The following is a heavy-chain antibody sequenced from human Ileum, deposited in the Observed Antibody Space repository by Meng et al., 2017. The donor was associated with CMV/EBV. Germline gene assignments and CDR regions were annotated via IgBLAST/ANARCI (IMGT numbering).Heavy chain of an antibody. CDR2: INNEGSGA. CDR3: ARDTPHNAFEP. CDR1: GSTFHKYW. J-gene: IGHJ5*02. Sequence: LSCLASGSTFHKYWLHWVRQPPGGGLVWLSRINNEGSGAIYADSVRGRFTVSRDNARNTVYLQMNNLRDEDTAVYYCARDTPHNAFEPWGHGTLVTVSS. D-gene: IGHD2-15*01. V-gene: IGHV3-74*01.